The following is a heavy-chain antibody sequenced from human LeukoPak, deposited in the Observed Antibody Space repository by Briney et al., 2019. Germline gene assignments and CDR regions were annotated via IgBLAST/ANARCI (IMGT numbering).Heavy chain of an antibody. J-gene: IGHJ6*03. V-gene: IGHV4-38-2*02. Sequence: RSSETLSLTCTVSGYSISSGYYWGWIRQPPGKGLEWIGSIYHSGSTYYNPSLKSRVTISVDTSKNQFSLKLSSVTAADTAVYYCARGGAVAHYYYYYMDVWGKGTTVTISS. CDR3: ARGGAVAHYYYYYMDV. D-gene: IGHD6-19*01. CDR1: GYSISSGYY. CDR2: IYHSGST.